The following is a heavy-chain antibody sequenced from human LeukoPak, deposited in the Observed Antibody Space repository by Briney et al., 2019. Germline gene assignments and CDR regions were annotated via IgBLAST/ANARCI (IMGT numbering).Heavy chain of an antibody. CDR1: GFIFKKYW. J-gene: IGHJ4*02. CDR3: ARETPRRGETRDGYR. CDR2: IKEDGSET. D-gene: IGHD5-24*01. Sequence: GGSLRLSCAASGFIFKKYWMNWVRRVPGKGLECLANIKEDGSETYYADSVKGRFTISRDNPKNLLFLQINSLRVEDTAVYYCARETPRRGETRDGYRWGQGTVVTVSS. V-gene: IGHV3-7*01.